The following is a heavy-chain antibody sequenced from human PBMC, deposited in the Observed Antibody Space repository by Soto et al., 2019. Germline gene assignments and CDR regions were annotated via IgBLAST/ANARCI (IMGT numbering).Heavy chain of an antibody. D-gene: IGHD1-1*01. CDR1: GYSFTSYW. V-gene: IGHV5-10-1*01. Sequence: PGESLKISCKGSGYSFTSYWISWVRQMPGKGLEWMGRIDPSDSYTNYSPSFQGHVTISADKSISTAYLQWSSLKASDTAMYYCARHRIQLERYYYYGMDVWGQGTTVTVSS. CDR2: IDPSDSYT. CDR3: ARHRIQLERYYYYGMDV. J-gene: IGHJ6*02.